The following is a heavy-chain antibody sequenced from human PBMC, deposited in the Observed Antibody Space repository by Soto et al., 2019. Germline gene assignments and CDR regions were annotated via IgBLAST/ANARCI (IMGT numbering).Heavy chain of an antibody. J-gene: IGHJ5*02. CDR2: ISAYNGNT. CDR1: GYTFTSYG. V-gene: IGHV1-18*04. D-gene: IGHD1-26*01. CDR3: ARGLGQWELLRLDENWFDP. Sequence: QVPLVQSGAEVKKPGASVKVSCKASGYTFTSYGISWVRQAPGQGLEWMGWISAYNGNTNYAQKLQGRVTMTTDTSTSTAYMELRSLRSDDTAVYYCARGLGQWELLRLDENWFDPWGQGTLVTVSS.